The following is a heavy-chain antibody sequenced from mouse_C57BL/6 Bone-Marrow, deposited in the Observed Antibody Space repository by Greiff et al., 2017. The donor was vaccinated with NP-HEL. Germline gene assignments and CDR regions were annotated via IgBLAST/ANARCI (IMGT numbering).Heavy chain of an antibody. CDR1: GYAFSSSW. J-gene: IGHJ2*01. CDR3: ARDRQLRLLDY. CDR2: IYPGDGDT. V-gene: IGHV1-82*01. Sequence: QVQLQQSGPELVKPGASVEISCKASGYAFSSSWMNWVKQRPGTGLEWIGRIYPGDGDTNYNGKFKGKATLTADKSSSTAYMQLSSLTSEDSAVYFCARDRQLRLLDYWGQGTTLTVSS. D-gene: IGHD3-2*02.